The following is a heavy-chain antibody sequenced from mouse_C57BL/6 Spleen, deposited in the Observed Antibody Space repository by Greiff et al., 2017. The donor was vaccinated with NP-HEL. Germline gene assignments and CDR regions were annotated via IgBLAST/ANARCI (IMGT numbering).Heavy chain of an antibody. Sequence: QVQLQQPGAELVMPGASVKLSCKASGYTFTSYWMHWVKQRPGQGLEWIGKIDPSDSYTNYNQKFKGKSTLTVDKSASTAYMQLSSLTSEDSAVYYCARGYGSSDWYFDVWGTGTTVTVSS. V-gene: IGHV1-69*01. CDR3: ARGYGSSDWYFDV. CDR1: GYTFTSYW. CDR2: IDPSDSYT. J-gene: IGHJ1*03. D-gene: IGHD1-1*01.